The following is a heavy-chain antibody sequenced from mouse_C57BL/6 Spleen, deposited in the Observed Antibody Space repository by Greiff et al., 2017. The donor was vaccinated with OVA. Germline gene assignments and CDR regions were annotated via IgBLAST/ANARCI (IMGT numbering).Heavy chain of an antibody. V-gene: IGHV10-1*01. Sequence: GESGGGLVQPKGSLKLSCAASGFSFNTYAMNWVRQAPGKGLEWVARIRSKSNNYATYYADSVKDRFTISRDDSESMLYLQMNNLKTEDTAMYYCVRPFLSGYVGGYAMDYWGQGTSVTVSS. J-gene: IGHJ4*01. CDR3: VRPFLSGYVGGYAMDY. D-gene: IGHD3-2*02. CDR2: IRSKSNNYAT. CDR1: GFSFNTYA.